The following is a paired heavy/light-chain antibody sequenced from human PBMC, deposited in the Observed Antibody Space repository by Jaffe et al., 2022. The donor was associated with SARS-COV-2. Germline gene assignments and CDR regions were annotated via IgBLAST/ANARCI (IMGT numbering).Light chain of an antibody. J-gene: IGKJ3*01. CDR3: QQRSNWPPA. V-gene: IGKV3-11*01. CDR1: QSVSSY. Sequence: EIVLTQSPATLSLSPGERATLSCRASQSVSSYLAWYQQKPGQAPRLLIYDASNRATGIPARFSGSGSGTDFTLTISSLEPEDFAVYYCQQRSNWPPAFGPGTKVDIK. CDR2: DAS.
Heavy chain of an antibody. Sequence: EVQLVQSGAEVKKPGESLKISCKGSGYSFTSYWIGWVRQMPGKGLEWMGIIYPGDSDTRYSPSFQGQVTISADKSISTAYLQWSSLKASDTAMYYCARWIRRASYYYDSSGGYFDLWGRGTLVTVSS. V-gene: IGHV5-51*01. D-gene: IGHD3-22*01. J-gene: IGHJ2*01. CDR3: ARWIRRASYYYDSSGGYFDL. CDR1: GYSFTSYW. CDR2: IYPGDSDT.